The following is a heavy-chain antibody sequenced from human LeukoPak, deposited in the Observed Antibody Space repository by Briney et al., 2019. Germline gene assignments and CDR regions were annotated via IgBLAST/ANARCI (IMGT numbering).Heavy chain of an antibody. CDR2: IYSGGST. Sequence: GGSLRLSCAAAGFTVSSNFMMWVRQAPGKGLEWVSFIYSGGSTYYADSVKGRFTISRDNFKNTLYLQMNNVRGEDTAVYYCASYFGRSWGQGTLVTDSS. CDR1: GFTVSSNF. J-gene: IGHJ5*02. CDR3: ASYFGRS. D-gene: IGHD3-10*01. V-gene: IGHV3-53*01.